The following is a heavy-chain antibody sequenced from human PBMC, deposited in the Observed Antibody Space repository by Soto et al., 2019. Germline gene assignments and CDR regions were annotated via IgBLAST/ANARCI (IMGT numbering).Heavy chain of an antibody. CDR3: ARASGSYYQNWFDP. CDR1: GGSISSSSYY. D-gene: IGHD1-26*01. V-gene: IGHV4-39*07. J-gene: IGHJ5*02. Sequence: SETLSLTCTVSGGSISSSSYYWGWIRQPQGKGLEWIGSIYYSGSTNYNPSLKSRVTISVDTSKNQFSLKLSSVTAADTAVYYCARASGSYYQNWFDPWGQGTLVTVSS. CDR2: IYYSGST.